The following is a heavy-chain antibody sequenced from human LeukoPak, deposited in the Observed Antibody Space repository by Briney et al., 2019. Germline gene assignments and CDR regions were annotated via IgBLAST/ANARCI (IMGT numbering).Heavy chain of an antibody. CDR1: GFSFSSYW. V-gene: IGHV3-74*03. CDR3: ARVSFCPRCHFDY. CDR2: ISPDGSSA. D-gene: IGHD2/OR15-2a*01. Sequence: RGSLRLSCAASGFSFSSYWMHWVRQAPGKGLVWVARISPDGSSALSADSVRGRFTISRDNADNTLYLQLNSLGAEDTAVYYCARVSFCPRCHFDYWGQGTLVTVSS. J-gene: IGHJ4*02.